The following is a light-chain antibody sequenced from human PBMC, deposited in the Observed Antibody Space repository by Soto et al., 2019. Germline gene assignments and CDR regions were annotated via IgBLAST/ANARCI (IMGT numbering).Light chain of an antibody. J-gene: IGKJ5*01. CDR1: QTVSIH. CDR2: GAS. CDR3: QQYNNWPIT. Sequence: EIVMTQSPATLSVSPGERATLSCRASQTVSIHLAWYQQKPGQAPRLFIYGASTRATGIPARFSGSGSGTEFTLTISSLQSEDFAVYYCQQYNNWPITFGQGTRLEI. V-gene: IGKV3-15*01.